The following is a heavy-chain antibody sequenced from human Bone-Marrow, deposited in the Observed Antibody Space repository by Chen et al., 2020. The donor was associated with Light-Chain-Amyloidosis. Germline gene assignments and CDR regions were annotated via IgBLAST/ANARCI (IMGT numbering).Heavy chain of an antibody. CDR2: ISSSSSYI. CDR1: GIKLDSFV. J-gene: IGHJ1*01. D-gene: IGHD3-10*01. V-gene: IGHV3-21*02. Sequence: EAQLVESGGGLVQPGGSLRLACAGAGIKLDSFVMHWVRQAPGRGLEWVSGISSSSSYIYYADSVKGRFTIARDNAKNSLYLQMNSLRAEDTAVYYCARFTYPQHWGQGTLVTVSS. CDR3: ARFTYPQH.